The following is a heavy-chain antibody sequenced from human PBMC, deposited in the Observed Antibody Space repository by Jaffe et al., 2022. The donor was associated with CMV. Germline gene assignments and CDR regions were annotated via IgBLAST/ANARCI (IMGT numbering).Heavy chain of an antibody. J-gene: IGHJ6*02. CDR3: AKPVAGIVYGMDV. V-gene: IGHV3-43*01. CDR1: GFAFDDYI. CDR2: ISWDGVNI. Sequence: EVQLVESGGAVVQPGGSLRLSCAASGFAFDDYIMHWVRQAPGKSLEWVSLISWDGVNIDYADSVKGRFTISRDNSKNSLYLQMNSLRTEDTALYYCAKPVAGIVYGMDVWGRGTTVTVSS. D-gene: IGHD6-13*01.